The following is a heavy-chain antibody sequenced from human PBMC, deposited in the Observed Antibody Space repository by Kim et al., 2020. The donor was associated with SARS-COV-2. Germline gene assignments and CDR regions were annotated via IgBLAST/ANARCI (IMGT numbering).Heavy chain of an antibody. CDR2: ISWNSGSI. J-gene: IGHJ4*02. D-gene: IGHD3-9*01. CDR1: GFTFDDYA. Sequence: GGSLRLSCAASGFTFDDYAMHWVRQAPGKGLEWVSGISWNSGSIGYADSVKGRFTISRDNAKNSLYLQMNSLRAEDTALYYCAKDISPLLRYVQGYFDYWGQGTLVTVSS. V-gene: IGHV3-9*01. CDR3: AKDISPLLRYVQGYFDY.